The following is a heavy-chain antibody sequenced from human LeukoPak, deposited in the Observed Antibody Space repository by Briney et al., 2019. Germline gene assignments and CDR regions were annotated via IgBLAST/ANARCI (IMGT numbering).Heavy chain of an antibody. CDR2: IKQDGSEK. V-gene: IGHV3-7*01. J-gene: IGHJ4*02. D-gene: IGHD4-23*01. CDR1: GFTFSSYW. CDR3: ARAIGKSEGH. Sequence: DPGGSLRLSCAASGFTFSSYWMTWVRQAPGKGLEWVANIKQDGSEKYYVDSVKGRFTISRDNAKSSLYLQMDSLRAEDTAEYYCARAIGKSEGHWGQGTLVTVSS.